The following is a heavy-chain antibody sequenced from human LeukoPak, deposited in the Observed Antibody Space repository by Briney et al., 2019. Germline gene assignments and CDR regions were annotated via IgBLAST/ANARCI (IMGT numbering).Heavy chain of an antibody. CDR1: GYTXTYSY. D-gene: IGHD4-23*01. J-gene: IGHJ4*02. CDR2: INPNSDT. V-gene: IGHV1-2*02. Sequence: ASVTVSCTASGYTXTYSYMHWMRQAPGQGLEWMGWINPNSDTNYAQKFQGRVTMTRDTSISTADMELNSLTSDDTGVYYCARDRGGNSFDFWGQGTLVTVSS. CDR3: ARDRGGNSFDF.